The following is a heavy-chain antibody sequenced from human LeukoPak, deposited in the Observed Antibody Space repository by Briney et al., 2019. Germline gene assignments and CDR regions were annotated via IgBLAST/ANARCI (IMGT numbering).Heavy chain of an antibody. CDR2: IWYDGSNK. Sequence: GGSLRLSCAASGFTFSSYGMHWVRQAPGKGLEWVAVIWYDGSNKYYADSVKGRFTISRDNSKNTLYLQMNGLRAEDTAVYYCARERMGRYYFDYWGQGTLVTVSS. CDR1: GFTFSSYG. J-gene: IGHJ4*02. D-gene: IGHD1-26*01. CDR3: ARERMGRYYFDY. V-gene: IGHV3-33*01.